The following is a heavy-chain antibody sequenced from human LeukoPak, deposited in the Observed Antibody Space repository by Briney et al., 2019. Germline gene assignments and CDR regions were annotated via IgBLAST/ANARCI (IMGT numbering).Heavy chain of an antibody. CDR1: GFTVSSNY. V-gene: IGHV3-30*18. CDR3: AKDRDGDYVFDY. CDR2: ISDDGSNK. D-gene: IGHD4-17*01. J-gene: IGHJ4*02. Sequence: GGSLRLSCAASGFTVSSNYMSWVRQAPGKGLEWVAVISDDGSNKYYVDSVKGRFTISRDNSKNTLYLQMNSLRAEDTAVYYCAKDRDGDYVFDYWGQGTLVTVSS.